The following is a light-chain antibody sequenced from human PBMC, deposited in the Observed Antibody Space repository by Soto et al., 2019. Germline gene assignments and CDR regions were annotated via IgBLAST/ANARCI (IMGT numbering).Light chain of an antibody. V-gene: IGLV1-36*01. CDR1: SSNIGNNA. Sequence: QSVLTQPPSVSEAPRQRVTISCSGSSSNIGNNAVNWYQQLPGKAPKLLIYYDDLLPSGVSDRFSGSKSGTSASLAISGLQSEDEADYSCTAWDDSLKGPVFGGGTKLTVL. CDR2: YDD. J-gene: IGLJ2*01. CDR3: TAWDDSLKGPV.